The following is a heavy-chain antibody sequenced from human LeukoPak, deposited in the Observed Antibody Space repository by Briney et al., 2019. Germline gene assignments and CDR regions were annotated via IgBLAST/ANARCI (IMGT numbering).Heavy chain of an antibody. CDR1: GGTFSSHA. CDR3: ARDDGCSSTSCYGARAYYYGMDV. D-gene: IGHD2-2*01. J-gene: IGHJ6*04. V-gene: IGHV1-69*06. Sequence: GASVKVSCKASGGTFSSHAISWVRQAPGQGLEWMGGIIPIFGTANYAQKFQGRVTITADKSTSTAYMELSSLRSEDTAVYYCARDDGCSSTSCYGARAYYYGMDVWGKGTTVTVSS. CDR2: IIPIFGTA.